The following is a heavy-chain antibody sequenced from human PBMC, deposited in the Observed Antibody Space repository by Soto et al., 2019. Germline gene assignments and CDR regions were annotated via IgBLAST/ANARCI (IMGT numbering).Heavy chain of an antibody. CDR1: GYTFTGYY. V-gene: IGHV1-2*04. Sequence: ASVKVSCKASGYTFTGYYMHWVRQAPGQGLEWMGWINPNSGGRNYAQKFQGWVTMTRDTSISTAYMELSRLRSDETDVYYCATGQAIVVVVADRFGGDWFDPWG. J-gene: IGHJ5*02. D-gene: IGHD2-15*01. CDR2: INPNSGGR. CDR3: ATGQAIVVVVADRFGGDWFDP.